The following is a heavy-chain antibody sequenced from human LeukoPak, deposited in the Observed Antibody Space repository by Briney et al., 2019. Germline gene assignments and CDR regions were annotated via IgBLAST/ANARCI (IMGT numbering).Heavy chain of an antibody. CDR1: GFTFSSYW. CDR2: IKQDGSEK. CDR3: AKDDAWIQFGD. Sequence: GGSLRLSCAASGFTFSSYWMSWVRQAPGKGLEWVANIKQDGSEKYYVDSVKGRFTTSRDNAKNSLYLQMNSLRAEDTAVYYCAKDDAWIQFGDWSRGTLVTVSS. D-gene: IGHD5-24*01. J-gene: IGHJ4*02. V-gene: IGHV3-7*01.